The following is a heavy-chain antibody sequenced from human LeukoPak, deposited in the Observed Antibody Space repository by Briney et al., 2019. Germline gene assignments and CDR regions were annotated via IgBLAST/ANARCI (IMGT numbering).Heavy chain of an antibody. V-gene: IGHV3-7*01. J-gene: IGHJ6*03. CDR3: ARDYQYYYGSGSLFGAVGYYYYYMDV. CDR2: IKQDGSEK. Sequence: QSGGSLRLSCAASGFTFSSSWMSWVRQAPGKGLEWVANIKQDGSEKYYVDSVKGRFTISRDNAKNSLYLQMNSLRAEDTAVYYCARDYQYYYGSGSLFGAVGYYYYYMDVWGKGTTVTVSS. CDR1: GFTFSSSW. D-gene: IGHD3-10*01.